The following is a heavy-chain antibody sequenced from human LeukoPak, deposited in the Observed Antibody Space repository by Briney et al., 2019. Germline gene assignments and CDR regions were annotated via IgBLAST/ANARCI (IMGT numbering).Heavy chain of an antibody. CDR3: AAAYYDILTGHFPFDY. D-gene: IGHD3-9*01. CDR2: IVVGSGNT. CDR1: GFTFTSSA. Sequence: ASEKVSCKASGFTFTSSAMQWVRQAPGQRREWIGWIVVGSGNTQYAQKFQERVTITRDMYTSTAYTELSSLRSEATGVYYCAAAYYDILTGHFPFDYWGQGTLVTVSS. V-gene: IGHV1-58*02. J-gene: IGHJ4*02.